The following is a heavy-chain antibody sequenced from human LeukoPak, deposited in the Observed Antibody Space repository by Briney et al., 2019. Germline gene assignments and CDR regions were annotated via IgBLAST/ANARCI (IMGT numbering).Heavy chain of an antibody. D-gene: IGHD3-22*01. Sequence: GGSLRLSCAVSGFSVSPYWMHWVRQVPGKGLVWVSHITSDGTNTNYADSVKGRFTISRDNAKNTLYLQMNSLGAEDRAVYYCARISDASSGYFGYWGQGTLATVSS. J-gene: IGHJ4*02. CDR1: GFSVSPYW. CDR2: ITSDGTNT. V-gene: IGHV3-74*01. CDR3: ARISDASSGYFGY.